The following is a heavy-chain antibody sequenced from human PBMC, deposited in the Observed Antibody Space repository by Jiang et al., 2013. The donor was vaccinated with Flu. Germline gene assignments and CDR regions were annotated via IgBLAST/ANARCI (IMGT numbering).Heavy chain of an antibody. D-gene: IGHD3-22*01. V-gene: IGHV4-39*01. CDR3: ARHNMFYYDSSGFLHWFDP. J-gene: IGHJ5*02. Sequence: PSLKSRLTISVDTSKNQFSLKLTSVTAADTALYYCARHNMFYYDSSGFLHWFDPWGQGTLVTVSS.